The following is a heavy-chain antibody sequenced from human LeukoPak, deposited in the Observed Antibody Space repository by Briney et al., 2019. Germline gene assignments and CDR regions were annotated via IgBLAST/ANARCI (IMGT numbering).Heavy chain of an antibody. D-gene: IGHD1-26*01. V-gene: IGHV4-4*02. CDR2: ISLTGRT. CDR1: GGTITTTNY. CDR3: SRESGPFCPFGH. Sequence: PSGTLCLTCGASGGTITTTNYWSWVRQPPEGRLEWIGEISLTGRTHYNPSLKSRVHISIDESKNHLYLDLASVTAADTAVYYCSRESGPFCPFGHWGQGTLVAVTS. J-gene: IGHJ4*02.